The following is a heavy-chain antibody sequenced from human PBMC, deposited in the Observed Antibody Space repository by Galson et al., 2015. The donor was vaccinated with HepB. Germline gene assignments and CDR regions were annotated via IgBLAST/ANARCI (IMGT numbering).Heavy chain of an antibody. D-gene: IGHD6-25*01. CDR3: ARDPSGYLYYYYYGMDV. CDR2: INPNSGGT. Sequence: SCKASGYTFTGFYMHWVRQAPGQGLEWMGWINPNSGGTNYAQKFQGRVTMTRDTSISTAYMELSRLRSDDTAVYYCARDPSGYLYYYYYGMDVWGQGTTVTVSS. J-gene: IGHJ6*02. CDR1: GYTFTGFY. V-gene: IGHV1-2*02.